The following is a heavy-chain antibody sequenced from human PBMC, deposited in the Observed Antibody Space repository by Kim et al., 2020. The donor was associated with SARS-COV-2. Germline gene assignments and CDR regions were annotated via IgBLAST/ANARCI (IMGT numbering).Heavy chain of an antibody. CDR1: GFTFSSYA. Sequence: GGSLRLSCAASGFTFSSYAMSWVRQAPGKGLEWVSVIYSGGSSTYYADSVKGRFTISRDNSKNTLYLQMNSLRAEDTAVYYCAKELGTNDAFDIWGQGTMVTVSS. CDR3: AKELGTNDAFDI. V-gene: IGHV3-23*03. CDR2: IYSGGSST. J-gene: IGHJ3*02. D-gene: IGHD2-2*01.